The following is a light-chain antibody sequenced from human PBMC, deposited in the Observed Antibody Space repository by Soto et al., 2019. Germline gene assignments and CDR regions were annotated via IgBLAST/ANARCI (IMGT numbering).Light chain of an antibody. CDR2: DES. V-gene: IGKV3-11*01. CDR1: QSVNNY. Sequence: EIVLTQSPATLSLSPWERATLSCRASQSVNNYLAWYQQKTGQSPSLLIFDESNRATGIPDRFGGSGSATDLNLTITRLEPEDFAVYYCQHRAIWPVSCGQGTRLEIK. J-gene: IGKJ5*01. CDR3: QHRAIWPVS.